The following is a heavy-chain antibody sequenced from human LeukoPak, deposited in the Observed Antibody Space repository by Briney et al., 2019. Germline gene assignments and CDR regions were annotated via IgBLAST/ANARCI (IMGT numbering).Heavy chain of an antibody. D-gene: IGHD3-10*01. CDR2: INHSGST. Sequence: SETLSLTRAVYGGSFSGYYWSWIRQPPGKGLEWIGEINHSGSTNYNPSLKSRVTISVDTSKNQFSLKLSSVTAADTAVYYCARAPSAGSYSFYYFDYWGQGTLVTVSS. CDR1: GGSFSGYY. CDR3: ARAPSAGSYSFYYFDY. V-gene: IGHV4-34*01. J-gene: IGHJ4*02.